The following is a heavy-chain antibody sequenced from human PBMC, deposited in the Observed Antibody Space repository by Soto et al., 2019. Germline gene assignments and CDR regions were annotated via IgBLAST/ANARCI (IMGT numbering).Heavy chain of an antibody. CDR1: GYTFTGYY. Sequence: ASVKVSCKASGYTFTGYYMHWVRQAPGQGLEWMGWINPNSGGTNYAQKFQGRVTMTRDTSISTAYMELSRLRSDDTAVYYCAREVVVVPAATLYYYYGMDVWGQGTTVTVSS. CDR2: INPNSGGT. D-gene: IGHD2-2*01. CDR3: AREVVVVPAATLYYYYGMDV. J-gene: IGHJ6*02. V-gene: IGHV1-2*02.